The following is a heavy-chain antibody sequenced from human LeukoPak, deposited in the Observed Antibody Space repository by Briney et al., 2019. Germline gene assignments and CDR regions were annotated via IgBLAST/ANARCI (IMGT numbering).Heavy chain of an antibody. D-gene: IGHD3-3*01. V-gene: IGHV3-30*02. Sequence: GGSLRLSCAASGFTFSSYSMNWVRQAPGKGLEWVAFIRYDGSDKYYADSVRGRFTISRDSSKNTLYLQMNSLRVEDTAVYYCATRVGGPEGYWGQGTLVTVSS. CDR2: IRYDGSDK. CDR1: GFTFSSYS. CDR3: ATRVGGPEGY. J-gene: IGHJ4*02.